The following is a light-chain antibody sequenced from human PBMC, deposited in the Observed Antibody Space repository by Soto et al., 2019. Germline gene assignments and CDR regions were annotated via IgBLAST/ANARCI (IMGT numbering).Light chain of an antibody. Sequence: EIVLTQSPATLSSSPGERATLSCRASQTVSSKLAWYQHKPGQAPRLLIYDTSNRATGIPARFSGSGSGTEFTLTISSLQSEDFALYYCQQYNNWPPITFGQGTRLEIK. V-gene: IGKV3D-15*01. CDR2: DTS. CDR1: QTVSSK. J-gene: IGKJ5*01. CDR3: QQYNNWPPIT.